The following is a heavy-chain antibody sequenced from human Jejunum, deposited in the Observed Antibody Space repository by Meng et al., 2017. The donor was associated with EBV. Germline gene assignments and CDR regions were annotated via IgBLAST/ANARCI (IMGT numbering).Heavy chain of an antibody. D-gene: IGHD3-10*01. V-gene: IGHV1-2*06. CDR1: GYRFTTYV. CDR2: INCNNGDT. Sequence: QEQLVQAGTEVKKPGASVRVSCKASGYRFTTYVIHWVRQAPGQGLEWMGRINCNNGDTDYAQKFQDRVTMPRDTSITTAYMDLTGLTSNDTAFYYCARIRYGTGTDWFDPWGQGTLVTVSS. J-gene: IGHJ5*02. CDR3: ARIRYGTGTDWFDP.